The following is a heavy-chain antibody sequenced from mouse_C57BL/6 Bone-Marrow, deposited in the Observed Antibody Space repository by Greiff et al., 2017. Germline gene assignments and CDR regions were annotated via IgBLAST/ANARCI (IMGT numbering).Heavy chain of an antibody. CDR2: ISSGSSTI. CDR1: GFTFSDYG. CDR3: ARPLCYGNYWFAY. Sequence: EVQRVESGGGLVKPGGSLKLSCAASGFTFSDYGMHWVRQAPEKGLEWVAYISSGSSTIYYADTLKGRFTISRDNAKNTLFLQMTSLRSEDTAMYYCARPLCYGNYWFAYWGQGTLVTVSA. D-gene: IGHD2-1*01. V-gene: IGHV5-17*01. J-gene: IGHJ3*01.